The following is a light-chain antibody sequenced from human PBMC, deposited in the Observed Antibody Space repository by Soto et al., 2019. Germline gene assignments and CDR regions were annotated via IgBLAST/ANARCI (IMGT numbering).Light chain of an antibody. V-gene: IGLV2-14*01. CDR3: SSYTSSSTLVV. J-gene: IGLJ2*01. CDR2: DVS. Sequence: QSALTQPASVSGSPGQSITISCTGTSSDVGGYNYVSWYQQHPGKAPKLMIYDVSNRPSGVSNRFSDSKSGNTASLTISGLQAEDEADSYCSSYTSSSTLVVFGGGTKLTVL. CDR1: SSDVGGYNY.